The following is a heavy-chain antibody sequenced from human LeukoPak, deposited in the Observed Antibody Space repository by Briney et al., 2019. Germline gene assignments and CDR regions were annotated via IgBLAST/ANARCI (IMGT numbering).Heavy chain of an antibody. CDR3: ARDSGDSSGYYTPLPDY. J-gene: IGHJ4*02. D-gene: IGHD3-22*01. CDR2: IIPILGIA. Sequence: GASVKVSCKASGYTFTSYGISWVRQAPGQGLEWMGRIIPILGIANYAQKFQGRVTITADKSTSTAYMELSSLRSEDTAVYYCARDSGDSSGYYTPLPDYWGQGTLVTVSS. V-gene: IGHV1-69*04. CDR1: GYTFTSYG.